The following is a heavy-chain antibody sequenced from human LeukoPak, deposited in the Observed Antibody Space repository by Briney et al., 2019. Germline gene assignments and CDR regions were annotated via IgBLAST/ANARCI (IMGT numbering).Heavy chain of an antibody. D-gene: IGHD6-19*01. J-gene: IGHJ4*02. CDR2: IYYSGST. CDR1: GGSISSSSYY. CDR3: ATQDSSGWDYFDH. Sequence: PSETLSLPCTVSGGSISSSSYYWGWIRQPPGKGLEWIGSIYYSGSTHYNPSLKSRVTISVDTSKNQFSLKLSSVTAADTAVYYCATQDSSGWDYFDHWGQGTLVTVSS. V-gene: IGHV4-39*01.